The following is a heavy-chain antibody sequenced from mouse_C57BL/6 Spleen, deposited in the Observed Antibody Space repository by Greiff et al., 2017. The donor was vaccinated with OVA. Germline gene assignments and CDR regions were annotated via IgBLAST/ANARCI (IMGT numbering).Heavy chain of an antibody. CDR2: IYPGSGST. CDR1: GYTFTSYW. V-gene: IGHV1-55*01. CDR3: ARYGSSYDYAMDY. J-gene: IGHJ4*01. D-gene: IGHD1-1*01. Sequence: QVQLQQSGAELVKPGASVKMSCKASGYTFTSYWITWVKQRPGQGLEWIGDIYPGSGSTTYNEKFKSKATLTVDTSSSTAYMQLSSLTSEDSAVYYGARYGSSYDYAMDYWGQGTSVTVSS.